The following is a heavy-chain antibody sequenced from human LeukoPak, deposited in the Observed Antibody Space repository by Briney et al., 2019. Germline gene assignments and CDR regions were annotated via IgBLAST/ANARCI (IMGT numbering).Heavy chain of an antibody. J-gene: IGHJ4*02. CDR1: GDSISSSSYH. D-gene: IGHD1-26*01. CDR3: ARVGATIIRAYNFDY. CDR2: IYYSGST. V-gene: IGHV4-39*07. Sequence: SETLSLTCTVSGDSISSSSYHWGWIRQPPGKGLEWIGSIYYSGSTNYNPSLKSRVTISVDTSKNQFSLKLNSVTAADTAVYYCARVGATIIRAYNFDYWGQGTLVTVSS.